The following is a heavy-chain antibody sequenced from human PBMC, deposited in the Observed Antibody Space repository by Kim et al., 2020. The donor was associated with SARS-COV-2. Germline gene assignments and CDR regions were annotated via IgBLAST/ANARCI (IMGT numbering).Heavy chain of an antibody. CDR2: IYYSGST. D-gene: IGHD3-3*01. CDR1: GCSISSYY. V-gene: IGHV4-59*01. Sequence: SETLSLTCTVSGCSISSYYWSWIRQPPGKGLEWIGYIYYSGSTNYNPSLKSRVTISVDTSKNQFSLKLNSVTAADTAVYYCARDHREWLQYTANWYFELWGRGTLVTVSS. CDR3: ARDHREWLQYTANWYFEL. J-gene: IGHJ2*01.